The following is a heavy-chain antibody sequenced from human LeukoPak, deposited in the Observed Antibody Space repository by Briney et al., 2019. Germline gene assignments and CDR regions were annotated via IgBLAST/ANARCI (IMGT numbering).Heavy chain of an antibody. Sequence: GASVKVSCKASGYTFTGYYMHWVRQAPGQGLEWMGWINPNSGGTNYAQKFQGRVTMTRDTSISTAYMELSRLRSDDTAVYYCAGSMRSSGWSYFDYWGQGTLVTVSS. CDR1: GYTFTGYY. D-gene: IGHD6-19*01. CDR3: AGSMRSSGWSYFDY. V-gene: IGHV1-2*02. CDR2: INPNSGGT. J-gene: IGHJ4*02.